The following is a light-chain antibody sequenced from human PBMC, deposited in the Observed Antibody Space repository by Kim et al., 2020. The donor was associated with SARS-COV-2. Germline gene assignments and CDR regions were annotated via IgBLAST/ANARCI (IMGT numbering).Light chain of an antibody. V-gene: IGLV2-8*01. J-gene: IGLJ2*01. CDR3: CSYAGSYTKI. CDR2: EVS. Sequence: QSALTQPPSASGSPGQSVTISCTGTSSDVGGFNFVSWYQQHPGKAPKVMIYEVSKRHSGVPDRFSGSKSGNTASLTVSGLQAEDEADYYCCSYAGSYTKIFGGGTQLTVL. CDR1: SSDVGGFNF.